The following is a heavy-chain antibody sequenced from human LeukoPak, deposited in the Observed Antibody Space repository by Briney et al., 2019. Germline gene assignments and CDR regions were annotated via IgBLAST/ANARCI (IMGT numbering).Heavy chain of an antibody. CDR3: ARGGSSGYYYG. V-gene: IGHV4-4*07. Sequence: SETLSLTCTVSGGSISSYYWSWIRQPAGKGLEWIGRLYTSGSTNYNPSLKSRVTMLVDTSKNQFSLKLTSMTAADTAVYYCARGGSSGYYYGWGQGTLVIVSS. CDR2: LYTSGST. CDR1: GGSISSYY. J-gene: IGHJ4*02. D-gene: IGHD3-22*01.